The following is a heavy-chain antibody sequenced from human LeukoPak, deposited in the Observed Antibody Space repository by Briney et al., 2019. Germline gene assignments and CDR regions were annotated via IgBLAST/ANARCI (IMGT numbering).Heavy chain of an antibody. CDR2: IIPIFGTA. J-gene: IGHJ6*02. V-gene: IGHV1-69*13. D-gene: IGHD2-2*01. Sequence: SVKVSCKASGGTFSSYAISWVRQAPGQGLEWMGGIIPIFGTANYAQKFQGRVTITADESASTAYMELSSLRSEDTAVYYCASSGIVVVPAAITPRYYYYYYGMDVWGQGTTVTVSS. CDR3: ASSGIVVVPAAITPRYYYYYYGMDV. CDR1: GGTFSSYA.